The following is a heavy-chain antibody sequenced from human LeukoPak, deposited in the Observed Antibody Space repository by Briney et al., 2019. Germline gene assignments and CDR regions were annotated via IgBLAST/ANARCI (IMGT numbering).Heavy chain of an antibody. CDR1: GGTFISYG. CDR2: IIPMFGTA. Sequence: PVKVSCKASGGTFISYGLSWVRQAPGQGLEWMGGIIPMFGTANYAQKFQGRITITADKSTSTAYMELSSLRSEDTAVYYCARAGCSSTSCYFYWFDPWGQGTLVTVSS. D-gene: IGHD2-2*01. V-gene: IGHV1-69*06. CDR3: ARAGCSSTSCYFYWFDP. J-gene: IGHJ5*02.